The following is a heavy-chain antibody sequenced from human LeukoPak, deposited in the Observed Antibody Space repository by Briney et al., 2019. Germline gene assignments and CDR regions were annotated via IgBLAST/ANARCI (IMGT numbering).Heavy chain of an antibody. J-gene: IGHJ6*02. CDR2: INSDGSST. D-gene: IGHD3-10*01. Sequence: PGVSLRLSCAASGFTFSSYWMLWVRHAPGKGLVWVSRINSDGSSTSYADSVKGRFTISRDNAKNTLYLQMNSLRAEDTAVYYCARDPQTLVGAYYYGMDVWGQGTTVTVSS. CDR3: ARDPQTLVGAYYYGMDV. CDR1: GFTFSSYW. V-gene: IGHV3-74*01.